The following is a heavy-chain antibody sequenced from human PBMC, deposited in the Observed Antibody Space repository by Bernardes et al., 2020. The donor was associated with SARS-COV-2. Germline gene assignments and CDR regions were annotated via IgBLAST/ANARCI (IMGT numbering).Heavy chain of an antibody. CDR1: GFTFSSYA. CDR3: AKVASMVRGVTPYYFDY. J-gene: IGHJ4*02. V-gene: IGHV3-23*01. CDR2: ISGSGGST. D-gene: IGHD3-10*01. Sequence: GGSLRLSCAASGFTFSSYAMSWVRQAPGQGLEWVSAISGSGGSTYYADSVKGRFTISRDNSKNTLYLQMNSLRAEDTAVYYCAKVASMVRGVTPYYFDYWGQGTLVTVSA.